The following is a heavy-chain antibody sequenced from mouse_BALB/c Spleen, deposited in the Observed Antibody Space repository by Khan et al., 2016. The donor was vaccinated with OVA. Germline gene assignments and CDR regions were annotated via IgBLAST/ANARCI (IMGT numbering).Heavy chain of an antibody. J-gene: IGHJ3*01. Sequence: QVQLKESGPGLVAPSQTLSITCTVSGFSLSNYGIHWVRQSPGKGLEWLGVIWAGGSTNHNSALMSRLSISKDNSKSQVFSKMNSLQTDDTAMYYCARAFYNGAWFAYWGQGTLVTVSA. V-gene: IGHV2-9*02. CDR2: IWAGGST. D-gene: IGHD1-3*01. CDR3: ARAFYNGAWFAY. CDR1: GFSLSNYG.